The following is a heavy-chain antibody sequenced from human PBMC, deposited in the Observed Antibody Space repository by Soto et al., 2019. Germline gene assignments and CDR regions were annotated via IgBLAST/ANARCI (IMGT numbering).Heavy chain of an antibody. D-gene: IGHD2-2*01. CDR1: GGSISGYY. CDR3: ARGGYCSSSSCYGIPNYYYYYMDV. J-gene: IGHJ6*03. V-gene: IGHV4-59*01. Sequence: SETLSLTCTVSGGSISGYYWSWIRQPPGKGLEWIGYIYYSGSTNYKPSLRSRVTISVDTSKNQFSLKLSSVTAADTAMYYCARGGYCSSSSCYGIPNYYYYYMDVWGKGTTVTVSS. CDR2: IYYSGST.